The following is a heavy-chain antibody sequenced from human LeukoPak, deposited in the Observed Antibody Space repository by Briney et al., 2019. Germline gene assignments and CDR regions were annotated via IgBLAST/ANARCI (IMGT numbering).Heavy chain of an antibody. CDR3: ASFVGGYSYGFIDY. J-gene: IGHJ4*02. V-gene: IGHV1-18*01. CDR1: GYTFTSYG. D-gene: IGHD5-18*01. Sequence: GASVKVSCKASGYTFTSYGISWVRQAPGQGLEWMGWISAYNGNTNYAQKLQGRVTMTTDTSTSTAYMELRGLRSDDTAVYYCASFVGGYSYGFIDYWGQGTLVTVSS. CDR2: ISAYNGNT.